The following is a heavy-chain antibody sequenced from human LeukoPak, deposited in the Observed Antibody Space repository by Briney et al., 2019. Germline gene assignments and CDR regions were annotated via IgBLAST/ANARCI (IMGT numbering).Heavy chain of an antibody. CDR3: ARASTEGIYRTIPGFDY. Sequence: GGSLRLSCAASRFTFSSYAMSWVRQAPGKGLEWVSAISGSGGSTYYADSVKGRFIISRDNSKNTLYLQMNSLRAEDTAVYYCARASTEGIYRTIPGFDYWGQGTLVTVSS. D-gene: IGHD3-16*02. CDR1: RFTFSSYA. V-gene: IGHV3-23*01. CDR2: ISGSGGST. J-gene: IGHJ4*02.